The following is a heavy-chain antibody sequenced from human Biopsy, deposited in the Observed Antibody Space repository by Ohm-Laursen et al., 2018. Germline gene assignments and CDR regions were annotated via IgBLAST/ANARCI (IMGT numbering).Heavy chain of an antibody. CDR3: ATGPVQMVYANLRGEFAS. D-gene: IGHD2-8*01. CDR2: IRDSGDSA. V-gene: IGHV3-23*01. CDR1: GFTFSSHA. J-gene: IGHJ5*02. Sequence: SLRLSCAASGFTFSSHAMAWVRQAPGKGLEWVSGIRDSGDSAYYGDSVKGRFTISRDSSTNTLYLQMNGLRADDTAVYYCATGPVQMVYANLRGEFASWGQGALVTVSS.